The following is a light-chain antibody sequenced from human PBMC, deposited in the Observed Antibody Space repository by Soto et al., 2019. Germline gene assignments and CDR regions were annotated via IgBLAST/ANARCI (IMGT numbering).Light chain of an antibody. V-gene: IGLV2-14*01. J-gene: IGLJ1*01. CDR1: SSDVGFSNY. CDR3: SSYTSSSTDV. CDR2: DVS. Sequence: QSALTQPASVSGSPGQSITISCTGTSSDVGFSNYVFWYQQHPGKAPKLIISDVSNRPSGVSNRFSGSKSGNTASLTISGLQAEDEADYSCSSYTSSSTDVFGTGTKLTVL.